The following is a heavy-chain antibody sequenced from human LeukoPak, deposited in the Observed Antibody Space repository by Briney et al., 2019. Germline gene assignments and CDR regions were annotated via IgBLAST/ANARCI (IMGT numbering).Heavy chain of an antibody. CDR2: IRSKAYGGTT. CDR3: TRMGPLYYDFWSGYDYYYYGMDV. Sequence: GGSLRLSCTASGFTFGDYAMSWVRQAPGKGLEWVGFIRSKAYGGTTEYAASVKGRFTISRDDSKSIAYLQMNSLKTEDTAVYYCTRMGPLYYDFWSGYDYYYYGMDVWGQGTTVTVSS. J-gene: IGHJ6*02. V-gene: IGHV3-49*04. CDR1: GFTFGDYA. D-gene: IGHD3-3*01.